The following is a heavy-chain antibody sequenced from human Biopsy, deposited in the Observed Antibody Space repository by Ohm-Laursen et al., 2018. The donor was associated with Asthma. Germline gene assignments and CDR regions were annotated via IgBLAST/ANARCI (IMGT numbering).Heavy chain of an antibody. V-gene: IGHV4-39*01. CDR1: SGSGGYMRSGNYY. Sequence: SDTLSLTCSLSSGSGGYMRSGNYYWGWIRQPPGKGLEWIGSIYYSGTTYYNPSLESRVTVSEDTSKNQFSLNPTSLTAADTAVYYCVRGSSSWHHGPFHYYYGLDVWGQGTTATVSS. CDR2: IYYSGTT. D-gene: IGHD6-13*01. J-gene: IGHJ6*02. CDR3: VRGSSSWHHGPFHYYYGLDV.